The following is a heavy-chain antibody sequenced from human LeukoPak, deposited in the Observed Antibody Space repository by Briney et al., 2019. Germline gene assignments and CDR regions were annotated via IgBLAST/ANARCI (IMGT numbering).Heavy chain of an antibody. Sequence: GASVKVSCKASGGTFSSYAISWVRQAPGQGLEWMGRIIPILGIANYAQKFQGRVTITADKSTSTAYMELSSLRSEDTAVYYCARATIFGVGEIWGQGTMVTVSS. J-gene: IGHJ3*02. D-gene: IGHD3-3*01. CDR2: IIPILGIA. CDR3: ARATIFGVGEI. V-gene: IGHV1-69*04. CDR1: GGTFSSYA.